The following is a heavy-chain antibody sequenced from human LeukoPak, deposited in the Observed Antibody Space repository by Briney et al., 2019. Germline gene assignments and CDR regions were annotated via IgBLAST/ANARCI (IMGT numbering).Heavy chain of an antibody. J-gene: IGHJ4*02. D-gene: IGHD1-26*01. CDR2: TSTSGGSA. Sequence: PGGSLRLSCAASGFTFSNNAMSWVRQDPGKGLEWVSATSTSGGSAYYADSVKGRFTISRDNSKNTLYLQMDSLRADDTAVYYCARYSGSYYYPPAWDLWGQGTLVTVSS. V-gene: IGHV3-23*01. CDR1: GFTFSNNA. CDR3: ARYSGSYYYPPAWDL.